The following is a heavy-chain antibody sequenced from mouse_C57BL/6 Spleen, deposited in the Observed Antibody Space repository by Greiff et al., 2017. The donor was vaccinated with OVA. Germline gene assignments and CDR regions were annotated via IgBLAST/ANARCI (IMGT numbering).Heavy chain of an antibody. CDR3: ARRGVVAFDY. J-gene: IGHJ2*01. CDR1: GYTFTSYW. CDR2: IHPNSGST. D-gene: IGHD1-1*01. Sequence: VKLQQPGAELVKPGASVKLSCKASGYTFTSYWMHWVKQRPGQGLEWIGMIHPNSGSTNYNEKFKSKATLTVDKSSSTAYMQLSSLTSEDSAVDYCARRGVVAFDYWGQGTTLTVSS. V-gene: IGHV1-64*01.